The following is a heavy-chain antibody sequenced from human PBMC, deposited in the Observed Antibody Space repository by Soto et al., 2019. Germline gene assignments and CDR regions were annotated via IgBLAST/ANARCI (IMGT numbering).Heavy chain of an antibody. Sequence: GGSLRLSCAASGFTFSSYGMSWVRQAPAKGLEWVSAISGSGGSTYYADSVKGRFTISRDNSKNTLYLQMNSLRAEDTAVYYCAKRAVRGMYYFDYWGQGTLVTVSS. CDR2: ISGSGGST. J-gene: IGHJ4*02. CDR3: AKRAVRGMYYFDY. CDR1: GFTFSSYG. V-gene: IGHV3-23*01. D-gene: IGHD3-10*01.